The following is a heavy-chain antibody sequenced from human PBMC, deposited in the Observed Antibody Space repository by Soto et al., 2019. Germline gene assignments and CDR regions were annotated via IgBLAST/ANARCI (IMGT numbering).Heavy chain of an antibody. CDR1: GFTFSSYA. J-gene: IGHJ5*02. Sequence: PGGSLRLSCSASGFTFSSYAMHWVRQSPGKGLEYVSAISSNGGSTYYADSVKGRFTISRDNSKNTLYLQMSSLRAEDTAVYYCVKESDYGGWNWFDPWGQGTLVTVSS. V-gene: IGHV3-64D*06. CDR3: VKESDYGGWNWFDP. CDR2: ISSNGGST. D-gene: IGHD4-17*01.